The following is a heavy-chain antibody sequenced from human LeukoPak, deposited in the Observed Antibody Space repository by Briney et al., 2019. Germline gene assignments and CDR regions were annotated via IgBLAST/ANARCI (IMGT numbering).Heavy chain of an antibody. V-gene: IGHV1-8*01. J-gene: IGHJ4*02. CDR1: GHTFTSYD. CDR3: ARDHTVYDYRLGFDS. Sequence: ASVKVSCTAPGHTFTSYDINWVRQATGQGLEWMGWMNPNSGNTGYAQKFQGRPTMTRNSSISAVYMELTSLSSEDTAVYYCARDHTVYDYRLGFDSWGQGTLVTVSS. D-gene: IGHD5/OR15-5a*01. CDR2: MNPNSGNT.